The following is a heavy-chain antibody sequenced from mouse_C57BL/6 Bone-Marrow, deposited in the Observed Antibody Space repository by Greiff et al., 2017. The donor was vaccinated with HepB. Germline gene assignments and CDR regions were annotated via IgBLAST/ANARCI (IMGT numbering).Heavy chain of an antibody. CDR1: GYTFTDHT. D-gene: IGHD2-3*01. J-gene: IGHJ2*01. Sequence: QVQLQQSDAELVKPGASVKISCKVSGYTFTDHTIHWMKQRPEQGLEWIGYIYPRDGSTKYNEKFKGKATLTADKSSSTADMQLNSLTSEDSAVYFGGRRGDDGPSFDYWGQGTTLTVSS. CDR3: GRRGDDGPSFDY. CDR2: IYPRDGST. V-gene: IGHV1-78*01.